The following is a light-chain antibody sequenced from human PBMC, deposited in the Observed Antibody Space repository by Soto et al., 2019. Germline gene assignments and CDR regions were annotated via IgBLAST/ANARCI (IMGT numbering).Light chain of an antibody. J-gene: IGKJ1*01. Sequence: EIVLTQSPGILSLSPGERATVSCRASQSVSNNYLAWYQQKPGQAPRLLIYGAFNRATGIPDRFSGSGSGTDFTLTISRLEPEDFAVYYCQQYGSSGTFGQGTKVDI. CDR1: QSVSNNY. CDR2: GAF. V-gene: IGKV3-20*01. CDR3: QQYGSSGT.